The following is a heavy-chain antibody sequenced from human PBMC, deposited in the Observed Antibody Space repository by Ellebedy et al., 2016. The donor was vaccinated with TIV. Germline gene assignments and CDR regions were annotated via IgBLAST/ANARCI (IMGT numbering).Heavy chain of an antibody. CDR3: AGLVVRGVIINY. CDR2: IYYGGST. Sequence: SETLSLTCTVSGGSMSSSSYHWGWIRRPPGKGLEWIGNIYYGGSTDHNPSLKSRVTISVDTSKNQFSLKLSSVTAADTSVYYCAGLVVRGVIINYWGQGKLVTVSS. CDR1: GGSMSSSSYH. V-gene: IGHV4-39*01. J-gene: IGHJ4*02. D-gene: IGHD3-10*01.